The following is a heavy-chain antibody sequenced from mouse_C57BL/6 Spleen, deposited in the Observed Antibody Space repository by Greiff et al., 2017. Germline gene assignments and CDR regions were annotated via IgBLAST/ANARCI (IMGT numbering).Heavy chain of an antibody. J-gene: IGHJ3*01. Sequence: VQLVESGPELVKPGASVKISCKASGYAFSSSWMNWVKQRPGKGLEWIGRIYPGDGDTNYNGKFKGKATLTADKSSSTAYMQLSSLTSEDSAVYFCARSGDYDVAWFAYWGQGTLVTVSA. D-gene: IGHD2-4*01. CDR3: ARSGDYDVAWFAY. CDR1: GYAFSSSW. CDR2: IYPGDGDT. V-gene: IGHV1-82*01.